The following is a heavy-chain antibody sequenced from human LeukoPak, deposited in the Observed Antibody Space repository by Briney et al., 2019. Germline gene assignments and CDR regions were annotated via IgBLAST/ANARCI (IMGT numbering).Heavy chain of an antibody. D-gene: IGHD4-17*01. CDR2: IYYSGST. V-gene: IGHV4-39*01. CDR1: GFTFSSYSMN. CDR3: ARHLFQGAEEQYGDYVSHFDY. Sequence: GSLRLSCAASGFTFSSYSMNWVRQPPGKGLEWIGSIYYSGSTYYNPSLKSRVTISVDTSKNQFSLKLSSVTAADTAVYYCARHLFQGAEEQYGDYVSHFDYWGQGTLVTVSS. J-gene: IGHJ4*02.